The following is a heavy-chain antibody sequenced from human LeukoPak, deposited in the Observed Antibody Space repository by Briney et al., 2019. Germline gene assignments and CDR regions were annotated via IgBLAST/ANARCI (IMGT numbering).Heavy chain of an antibody. CDR2: ISDSGGST. Sequence: PGGSLRLSCAASLVTFSNYAMTWGRQAPGKGLEWVSTISDSGGSTYYIDSVKGRFTISRDNSKNTLYLQMNSLRDEDTAIYYCALSGYGERDHWGQGALVTVSS. CDR1: LVTFSNYA. J-gene: IGHJ4*02. CDR3: ALSGYGERDH. D-gene: IGHD5-12*01. V-gene: IGHV3-23*01.